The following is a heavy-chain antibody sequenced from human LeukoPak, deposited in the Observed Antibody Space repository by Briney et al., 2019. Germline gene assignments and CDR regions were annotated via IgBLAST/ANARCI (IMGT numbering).Heavy chain of an antibody. Sequence: ASVKVSCKASGYSFTAYYMHWVRQAPGQGLEWMGWINPNSGGTNYAQKFQGRVTMTRDTSITTAYMEMSRLRSDDTALYYCARSPHILTGENFDYWGQGTLVTAS. D-gene: IGHD3-9*01. CDR2: INPNSGGT. CDR3: ARSPHILTGENFDY. CDR1: GYSFTAYY. J-gene: IGHJ4*02. V-gene: IGHV1-2*02.